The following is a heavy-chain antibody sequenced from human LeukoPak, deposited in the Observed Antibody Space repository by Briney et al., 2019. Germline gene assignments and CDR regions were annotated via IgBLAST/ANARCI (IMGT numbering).Heavy chain of an antibody. CDR1: GGTFSSYA. J-gene: IGHJ6*04. D-gene: IGHD5-24*01. CDR3: ARESQFYYYYYGMDV. V-gene: IGHV1-3*01. CDR2: INAGNGNT. Sequence: ASVKVSCKASGGTFSSYAISWVRQAPGQRLEWMGWINAGNGNTKYSQKFQGRVTITRDTSASTAYMELSSLRSEDTAVYYCARESQFYYYYYGMDVWGKGTTVTVPS.